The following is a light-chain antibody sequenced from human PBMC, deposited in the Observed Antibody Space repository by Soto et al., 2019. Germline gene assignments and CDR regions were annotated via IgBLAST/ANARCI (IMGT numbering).Light chain of an antibody. CDR1: GSDVGFYKL. J-gene: IGLJ3*02. CDR2: ETT. V-gene: IGLV2-23*01. CDR3: CSYAGSGGLV. Sequence: QSALAQPASVSGSPGQSVTISCTGTGSDVGFYKLISWYQQHPGKVPQLMIYETTKRPSGVSSRFSGSKSGNTASLTISGLQAEDEADYCCCSYAGSGGLVFGRGTKLTVL.